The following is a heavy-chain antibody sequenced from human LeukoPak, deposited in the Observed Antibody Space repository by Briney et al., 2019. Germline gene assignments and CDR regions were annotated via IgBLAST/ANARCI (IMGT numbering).Heavy chain of an antibody. Sequence: PSETLSLTCTVSGYSISSGYYWGWIRQPPGKGLEWIGSIYHSGSTYYNPSLKSRVTISVDTSKNQFTLKLSSVTAADTAVYYCARVGVLELRFLEWPYYFDYWGQGTLVTVSS. CDR2: IYHSGST. J-gene: IGHJ4*02. CDR3: ARVGVLELRFLEWPYYFDY. D-gene: IGHD3-3*01. CDR1: GYSISSGYY. V-gene: IGHV4-38-2*02.